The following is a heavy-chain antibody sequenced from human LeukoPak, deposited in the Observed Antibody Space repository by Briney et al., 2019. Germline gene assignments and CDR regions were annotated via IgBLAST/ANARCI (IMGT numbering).Heavy chain of an antibody. Sequence: SETLSLTCAVYGGSFSGYYWSWIRQPPGKGLEWIGEINHSGSTNYNPSLKSRVTISLDTSRNQFSLKLNSVTAADAAVYYCAKSNGYGLIDIWGQGTMVTVSS. V-gene: IGHV4-34*01. CDR3: AKSNGYGLIDI. D-gene: IGHD3-22*01. CDR2: INHSGST. J-gene: IGHJ3*02. CDR1: GGSFSGYY.